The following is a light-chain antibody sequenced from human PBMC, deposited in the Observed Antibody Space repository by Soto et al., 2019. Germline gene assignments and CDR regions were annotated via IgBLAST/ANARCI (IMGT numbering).Light chain of an antibody. CDR1: QSVSSY. J-gene: IGKJ2*01. CDR2: ATT. V-gene: IGKV3-11*01. CDR3: QQRTHWPPYT. Sequence: IVLTQSPANLSLSPGERATLSCRASQSVSSYLAWYQQKTGQGPRLLIFATTTRATGTPARFSGSGSGTDFTLTISSLEPEDFAVYYCQQRTHWPPYTFGQGTRLEIK.